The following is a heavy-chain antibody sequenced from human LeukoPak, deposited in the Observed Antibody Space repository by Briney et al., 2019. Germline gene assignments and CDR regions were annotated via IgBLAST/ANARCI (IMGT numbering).Heavy chain of an antibody. CDR3: ARGVRRYYGMDV. D-gene: IGHD2-2*01. Sequence: GGSLRLSCAASGLTFSGYDMHWVRQAPGKGLEWVAVISYDGSNKYYADSVKGRFTISRDNSKNTLYLQMNSLRAEDTAVYYCARGVRRYYGMDVWGQGTTVTVSS. CDR2: ISYDGSNK. J-gene: IGHJ6*02. CDR1: GLTFSGYD. V-gene: IGHV3-30-3*01.